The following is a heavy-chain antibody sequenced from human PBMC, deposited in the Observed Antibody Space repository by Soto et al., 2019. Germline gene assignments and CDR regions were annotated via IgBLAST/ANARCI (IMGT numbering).Heavy chain of an antibody. Sequence: SETLSLTCNVSGASLSRYYWSWIRQPPGKGLEWIGRIYATGDTDYNPSLKNRISMSVDMSKKQFSLTLRSVTAADTAIYYCVRDGTKNLRDRFEPWGRGILVTVSS. CDR3: VRDGTKNLRDRFEP. CDR1: GASLSRYY. CDR2: IYATGDT. V-gene: IGHV4-4*07. J-gene: IGHJ5*02. D-gene: IGHD1-26*01.